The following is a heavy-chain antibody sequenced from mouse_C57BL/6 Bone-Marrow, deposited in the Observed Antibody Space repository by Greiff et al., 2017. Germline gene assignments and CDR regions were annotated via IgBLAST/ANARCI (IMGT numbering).Heavy chain of an antibody. CDR3: TTWSSSPYFDY. J-gene: IGHJ2*01. V-gene: IGHV14-4*01. Sequence: EVQLQQSGAELVRPGASVKLSCTASGFNIKDDYMHWVKQRPEQGLEWIGWIDPENGDTEYASKFQGKATITADTSSNTAYLQLSSLTSEDTAVYYCTTWSSSPYFDYWGQGTTLTVSS. CDR2: IDPENGDT. CDR1: GFNIKDDY. D-gene: IGHD1-1*01.